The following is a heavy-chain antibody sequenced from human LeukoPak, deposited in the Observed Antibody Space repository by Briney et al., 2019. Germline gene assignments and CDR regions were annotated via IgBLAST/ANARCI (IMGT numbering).Heavy chain of an antibody. J-gene: IGHJ4*02. CDR3: ARHPGPGYSRVDATDFDY. CDR1: GGSISSSSYY. D-gene: IGHD5-18*01. V-gene: IGHV4-39*01. Sequence: SETLSLTCTVSGGSISSSSYYWGWIRQPPGKGLEWIGSIYYSGSTYYNPSLKSRVTISVDTSKNQFSLKLSSVTAADTAVYYCARHPGPGYSRVDATDFDYWGRGTLVTVSS. CDR2: IYYSGST.